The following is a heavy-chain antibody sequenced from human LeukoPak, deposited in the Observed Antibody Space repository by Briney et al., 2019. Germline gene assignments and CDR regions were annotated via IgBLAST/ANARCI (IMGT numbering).Heavy chain of an antibody. CDR1: GGFIRSYY. CDR2: IYYSGST. J-gene: IGHJ4*02. V-gene: IGHV4-59*01. CDR3: ARGPSPRYTSSWFNDY. D-gene: IGHD6-13*01. Sequence: SETLSLTCTVSGGFIRSYYWTWIRQPPGKGLEWIGNIYYSGSTNYKPSLKSRVTISVDTSKNQFSLRLSSVSAADTAVYYCARGPSPRYTSSWFNDYWGQGTLVTVSS.